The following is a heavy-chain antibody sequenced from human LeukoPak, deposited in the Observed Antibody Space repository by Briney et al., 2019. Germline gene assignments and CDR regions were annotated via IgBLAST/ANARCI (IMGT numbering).Heavy chain of an antibody. D-gene: IGHD3-22*01. Sequence: GGSLRLSCAASGFTFSSYWMSWVRQAPGKGLEWVANIKQDGSEKYYVDSVKGRFTISRDNAKNSLYLQMNSLRAEDTAVYYCARVGYYDSSGYSSEVNAFDIWGQGTMVTVSS. CDR3: ARVGYYDSSGYSSEVNAFDI. J-gene: IGHJ3*02. V-gene: IGHV3-7*01. CDR2: IKQDGSEK. CDR1: GFTFSSYW.